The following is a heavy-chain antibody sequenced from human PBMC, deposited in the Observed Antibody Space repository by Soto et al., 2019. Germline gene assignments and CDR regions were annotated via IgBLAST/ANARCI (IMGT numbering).Heavy chain of an antibody. CDR1: GYPFTGYG. D-gene: IGHD3-10*01. V-gene: IGHV1-18*01. CDR2: ISASNGNP. CDR3: ARDEMAGWFGELTDDY. J-gene: IGHJ4*02. Sequence: QVQLVQSGAEVKKPGASVKVSCRASGYPFTGYGIAGGRQAPGQGFEWLGWISASNGNPNYAQKHQGRVTMTTDTSTSTAHMELRSPRSDDTAVYYCARDEMAGWFGELTDDYWGQGTLVTVSS.